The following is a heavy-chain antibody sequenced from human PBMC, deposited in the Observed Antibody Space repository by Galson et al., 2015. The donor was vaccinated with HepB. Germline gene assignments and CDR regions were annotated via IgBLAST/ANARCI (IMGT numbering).Heavy chain of an antibody. CDR3: ARGDVVRYFDPPYYYYGMDV. D-gene: IGHD3-9*01. J-gene: IGHJ6*02. CDR2: INHSGST. Sequence: SETLSLTCAVYGGSFSGYYWSWIRQPPGKGLEWIGEINHSGSTNYNPSLKSRVTISVDTSKNQFSLKLSSVTAADTAVYYCARGDVVRYFDPPYYYYGMDVWGQGTTVTVSS. CDR1: GGSFSGYY. V-gene: IGHV4-34*01.